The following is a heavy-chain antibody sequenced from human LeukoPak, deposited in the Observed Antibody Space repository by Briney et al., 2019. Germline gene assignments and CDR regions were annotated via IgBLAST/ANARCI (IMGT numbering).Heavy chain of an antibody. V-gene: IGHV4-39*01. Sequence: PSETLSHTCTVSGASISRSSYYWGWIRQPPGKGLEWIGSIYYSGSTYYNPSLKSRVTISVDTSKNQFSLKLSPVTAADTAVYYCARLVYSSGWFGESNDYWGQGTLVTVSS. D-gene: IGHD6-19*01. CDR2: IYYSGST. J-gene: IGHJ4*02. CDR1: GASISRSSYY. CDR3: ARLVYSSGWFGESNDY.